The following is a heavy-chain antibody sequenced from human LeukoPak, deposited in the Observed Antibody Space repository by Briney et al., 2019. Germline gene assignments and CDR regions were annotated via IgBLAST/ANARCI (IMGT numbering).Heavy chain of an antibody. Sequence: ASVKVSCKASGYTLTGYYMHWVRQAPGQGLEWMGWINPNSGGTNYAQKFQGRVTMTRDTSISTAYMELSRLRSDDTAVYYCARVDSSGWYSLDYWGQGTLVTVSS. CDR2: INPNSGGT. V-gene: IGHV1-2*02. D-gene: IGHD6-19*01. J-gene: IGHJ4*02. CDR1: GYTLTGYY. CDR3: ARVDSSGWYSLDY.